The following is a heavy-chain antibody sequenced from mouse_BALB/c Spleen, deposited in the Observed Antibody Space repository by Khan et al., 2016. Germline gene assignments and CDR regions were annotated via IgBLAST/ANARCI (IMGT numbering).Heavy chain of an antibody. J-gene: IGHJ4*01. CDR3: ARWRGGTRAMDY. CDR2: INPSTGYT. CDR1: GYTFTSYW. D-gene: IGHD4-1*01. V-gene: IGHV1-7*01. Sequence: QVQLKQSGAELAKPGASVKMSCKASGYTFTSYWMHWVKQRPGQGLEWIGYINPSTGYTEYNQKFKDKATLTADKSSSTAYMQLSSLTSEDSAVYYCARWRGGTRAMDYWGQGTSVTVSS.